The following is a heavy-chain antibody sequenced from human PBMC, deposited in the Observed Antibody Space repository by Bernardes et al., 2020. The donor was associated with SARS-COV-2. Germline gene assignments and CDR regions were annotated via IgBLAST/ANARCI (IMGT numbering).Heavy chain of an antibody. D-gene: IGHD3-3*01. CDR2: ISSSSSYI. J-gene: IGHJ5*02. Sequence: GGSLRLSCAASGFTFSSYSMNWVRQAPGKGLEWVSSISSSSSYIYYADSVKGRFTISRDNAKNSLYLQINSLRAEDTAVYYCARDAEPYYDFWSASIGANWFDPWGQGTLVTVSS. V-gene: IGHV3-21*01. CDR1: GFTFSSYS. CDR3: ARDAEPYYDFWSASIGANWFDP.